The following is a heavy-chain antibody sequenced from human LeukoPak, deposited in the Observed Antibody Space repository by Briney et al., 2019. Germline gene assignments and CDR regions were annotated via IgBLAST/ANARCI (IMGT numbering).Heavy chain of an antibody. Sequence: PGGSLRLSYAASGFTFSSYSMNWVRQAPGKGLEWVSSISSSSSYIYYADSVKGRFTISRDNAKNSLYLQMNSLRDEDTAVYYCAGTDYDILTGYGIDYWGQGTLVTVSS. J-gene: IGHJ4*02. CDR2: ISSSSSYI. D-gene: IGHD3-9*01. CDR3: AGTDYDILTGYGIDY. CDR1: GFTFSSYS. V-gene: IGHV3-21*01.